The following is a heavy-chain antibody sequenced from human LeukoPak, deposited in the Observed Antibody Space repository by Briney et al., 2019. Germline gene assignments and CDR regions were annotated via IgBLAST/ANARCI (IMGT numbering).Heavy chain of an antibody. CDR3: ARDYTSAEWLGFAFDV. J-gene: IGHJ3*01. CDR1: GYTYTRYA. D-gene: IGHD6-19*01. CDR2: INPFNGNT. Sequence: ASVKVSCKASGYTYTRYAISWLRQAPGQGLEWMGWINPFNGNTNDAERFQGRVIMTTDTSTTTAYMELRGLRSDDTAVYYCARDYTSAEWLGFAFDVWGQGTMISFSS. V-gene: IGHV1-18*01.